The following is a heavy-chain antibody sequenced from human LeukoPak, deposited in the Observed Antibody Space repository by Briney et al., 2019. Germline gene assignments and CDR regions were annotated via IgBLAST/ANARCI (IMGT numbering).Heavy chain of an antibody. V-gene: IGHV3-11*04. CDR1: GFTFSDYY. Sequence: PGGSLRLSCAASGFTFSDYYMSWIRRAPGKGLEWVSYISSSGSTIYYADSVKGRFTISRDNAKNSLYLHMNSLRAEDTAVYYCAKDSYYIPQYWGQGTLVTLSS. CDR2: ISSSGSTI. CDR3: AKDSYYIPQY. D-gene: IGHD2/OR15-2a*01. J-gene: IGHJ4*02.